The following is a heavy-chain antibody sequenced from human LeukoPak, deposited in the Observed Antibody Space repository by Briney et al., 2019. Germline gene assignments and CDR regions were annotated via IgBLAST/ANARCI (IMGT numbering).Heavy chain of an antibody. Sequence: ASVKVSFKASGYTFTSYGISWVRQAPGQGREWMGWISAYNGNTNYAQKLQGRVTMTTDTSTSTAYMELRSLRSDATAVYYSARDLGAARPNWFDPWGQGTLVTVSS. V-gene: IGHV1-18*01. CDR1: GYTFTSYG. CDR3: ARDLGAARPNWFDP. CDR2: ISAYNGNT. D-gene: IGHD6-6*01. J-gene: IGHJ5*02.